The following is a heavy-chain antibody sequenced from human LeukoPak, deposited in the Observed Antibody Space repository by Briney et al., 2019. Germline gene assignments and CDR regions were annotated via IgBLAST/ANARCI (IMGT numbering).Heavy chain of an antibody. V-gene: IGHV1-69*05. D-gene: IGHD3-10*01. CDR3: ASVPGGYYGSGTYVFVI. J-gene: IGHJ3*02. CDR2: MIPIFGTA. Sequence: SVKVSCKASGYTFTGYYMHWVRQAPGQGLEWLGGMIPIFGTANYAQKFQGRVTITTDESTSTAYMELSSLRSEDTAVYYCASVPGGYYGSGTYVFVIWGQGGMVTVSS. CDR1: GYTFTGYY.